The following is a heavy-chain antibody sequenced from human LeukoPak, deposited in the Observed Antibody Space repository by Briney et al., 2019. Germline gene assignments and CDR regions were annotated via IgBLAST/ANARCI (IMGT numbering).Heavy chain of an antibody. V-gene: IGHV3-7*01. Sequence: GAPLRLSCAASGFTSSSYWMNWVRQAAEEGLEWVANIKQDGSEEYYVDSVKGRFTISRDNDKNSLYLQMNSLRAEDTAVYYCARSGYKGYGMDVWGQGTLVTVSS. CDR1: GFTSSSYW. J-gene: IGHJ6*02. CDR2: IKQDGSEE. CDR3: ARSGYKGYGMDV. D-gene: IGHD1-14*01.